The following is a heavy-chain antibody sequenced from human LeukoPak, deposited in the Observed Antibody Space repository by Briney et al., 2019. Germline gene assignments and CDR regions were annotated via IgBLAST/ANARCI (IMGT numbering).Heavy chain of an antibody. CDR1: GGSFSGYY. Sequence: SETLSLTCAVYGGSFSGYYWSWIRHPPGKGLEWIGEINHSGSTNYNPSLKSRVTISVDTSKNQFSLKLSSVTAADTAVYYCARGRGWFGELRKRWFDPWGQGTLVTVSS. V-gene: IGHV4-34*01. CDR3: ARGRGWFGELRKRWFDP. D-gene: IGHD3-10*01. CDR2: INHSGST. J-gene: IGHJ5*02.